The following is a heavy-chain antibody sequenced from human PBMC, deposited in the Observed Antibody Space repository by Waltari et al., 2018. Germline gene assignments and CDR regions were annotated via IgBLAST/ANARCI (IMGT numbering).Heavy chain of an antibody. D-gene: IGHD3-3*01. Sequence: QVQLVQSGAEVKKPGASVKVSCKASGYTFTSYAMHWVRQAPGQRLEWMGWINAGNGNTKYSQKFQGRVTITRDTSASTAYMELSSLRSEDTAVYYCARVATIFGVVPMAFDIWGQGTRVTVSS. J-gene: IGHJ3*02. V-gene: IGHV1-3*01. CDR2: INAGNGNT. CDR1: GYTFTSYA. CDR3: ARVATIFGVVPMAFDI.